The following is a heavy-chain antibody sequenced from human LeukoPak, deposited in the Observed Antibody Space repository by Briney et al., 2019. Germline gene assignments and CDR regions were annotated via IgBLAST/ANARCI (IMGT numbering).Heavy chain of an antibody. CDR2: IIPIFGTA. Sequence: SVKVSCKASGGTFSSYAISWVRQAPGQGLEWTGRIIPIFGTANYAQKFQGRVTITTDESTSTAYMELSSLRSEDTAVYYCARNDYGDYPNDYWGQGTLVTVSS. CDR1: GGTFSSYA. D-gene: IGHD4-17*01. V-gene: IGHV1-69*05. CDR3: ARNDYGDYPNDY. J-gene: IGHJ4*02.